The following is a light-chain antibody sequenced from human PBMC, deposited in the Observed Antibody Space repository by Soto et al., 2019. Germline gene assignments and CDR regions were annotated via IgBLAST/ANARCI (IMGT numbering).Light chain of an antibody. V-gene: IGLV2-14*01. J-gene: IGLJ1*01. CDR1: SSDVGGYNY. CDR3: NSYTGSSTLEV. CDR2: EVS. Sequence: QSALTQPASVSGSPGQSITISCTGTSSDVGGYNYVSWYQQHPGKAPKLMIYEVSNRPSGVSNRFSGSKSGNTASLTISGLQAEDEADYYCNSYTGSSTLEVFGTGTKLTVL.